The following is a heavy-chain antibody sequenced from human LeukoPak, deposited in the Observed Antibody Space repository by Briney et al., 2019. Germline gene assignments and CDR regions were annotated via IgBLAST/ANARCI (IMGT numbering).Heavy chain of an antibody. CDR3: AKDEVGGHFEY. CDR1: GFTFSSYW. V-gene: IGHV3-7*01. D-gene: IGHD1-26*01. CDR2: IKQDGSEK. Sequence: GGSLRLSCAASGFTFSSYWMSWVRQAPGKGLEWVANIKQDGSEKYYVDSVKGRFTISRDNAKNSLYLQMNSLRAEDTALYYCAKDEVGGHFEYWGQGTLVTVSS. J-gene: IGHJ4*02.